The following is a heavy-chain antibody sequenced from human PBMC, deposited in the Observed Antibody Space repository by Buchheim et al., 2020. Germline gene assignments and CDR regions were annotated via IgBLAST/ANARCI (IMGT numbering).Heavy chain of an antibody. CDR3: ASVRQGLRFLMEYYYYGMDV. Sequence: EVQLVESGGGLVQPGGSLRLSCAASGFTFSSYWMSWVRQAPGKGLEWVANIKQDGSEKYYVDSVKGRFTISRDNAKNSLYLQMNSLRAEDTAVYYCASVRQGLRFLMEYYYYGMDVWGQGTT. J-gene: IGHJ6*02. D-gene: IGHD3-3*01. CDR2: IKQDGSEK. V-gene: IGHV3-7*01. CDR1: GFTFSSYW.